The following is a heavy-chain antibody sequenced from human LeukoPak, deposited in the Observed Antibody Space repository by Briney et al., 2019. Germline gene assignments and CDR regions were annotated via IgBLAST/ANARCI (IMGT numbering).Heavy chain of an antibody. CDR2: ISAYNGNT. CDR1: GYTFTSYG. CDR3: ARGVRSGDYPNGGWFDP. J-gene: IGHJ5*02. Sequence: ASVKVSCKASGYTFTSYGISWVRQAPGQGLEWMGWISAYNGNTNYAQKLQGRVTMTTDTSTSTAYMELRSLRPDDTAVYYCARGVRSGDYPNGGWFDPWGQGTLVTVSS. V-gene: IGHV1-18*01. D-gene: IGHD4-17*01.